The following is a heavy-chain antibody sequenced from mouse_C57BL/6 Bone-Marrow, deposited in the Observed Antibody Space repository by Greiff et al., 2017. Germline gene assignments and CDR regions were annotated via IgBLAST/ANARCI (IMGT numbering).Heavy chain of an antibody. CDR3: ARRYYGNYAFAY. D-gene: IGHD2-1*01. CDR2: IYPGSGST. CDR1: GYTFTSYW. J-gene: IGHJ3*01. V-gene: IGHV1-55*01. Sequence: QVQLQQPGAELVKPGASVKMSCKASGYTFTSYWITWVKQRPGQGLEWIGDIYPGSGSTNYNEKFKSKATLTVDTSSSTAYMQLSSLTSEDSAVYYCARRYYGNYAFAYWGQGTLVTVSA.